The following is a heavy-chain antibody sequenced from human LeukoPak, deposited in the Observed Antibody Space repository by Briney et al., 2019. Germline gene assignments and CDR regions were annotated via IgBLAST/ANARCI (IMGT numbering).Heavy chain of an antibody. Sequence: ASVKVSCKASGYTFTSYGISWVRQAPGQGLEWMGWISAYNGNTNYAQKLQGRVTMTEDTSTDTAYMELSSLRSEDTAVYYCATEDRVGAIGYWGQGTLVTVSS. V-gene: IGHV1-18*01. CDR3: ATEDRVGAIGY. D-gene: IGHD1-26*01. J-gene: IGHJ4*02. CDR2: ISAYNGNT. CDR1: GYTFTSYG.